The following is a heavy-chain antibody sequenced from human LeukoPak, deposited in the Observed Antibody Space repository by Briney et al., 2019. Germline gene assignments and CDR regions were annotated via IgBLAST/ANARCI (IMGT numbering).Heavy chain of an antibody. CDR1: GFTFDECA. V-gene: IGHV3-43*02. Sequence: PGGSLRLSCATSGFTFDECAMLWVRQAPGKGLEWVSLISGDGGVTYYVDSVKGRFTISRDNSKNTVYLQMNNLRTEDTAVYYCAKDISSFDYWGQGTLVTVSS. CDR3: AKDISSFDY. CDR2: ISGDGGVT. J-gene: IGHJ4*02. D-gene: IGHD6-13*01.